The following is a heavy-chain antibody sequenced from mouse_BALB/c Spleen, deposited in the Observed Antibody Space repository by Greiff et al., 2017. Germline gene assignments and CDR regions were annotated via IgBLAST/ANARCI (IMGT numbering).Heavy chain of an antibody. J-gene: IGHJ4*01. V-gene: IGHV2-6-7*01. CDR3: ARETGYYAMDY. Sequence: QVQLKESGPGLVAPSQSLSITCTVSGFSLTGYGVNWVRQPPGKGLEWLGMIWGDGSTDYNSALKSRLSISKDNSKSQVFLKMNSLQTDDTARYYCARETGYYAMDYWGQGTSVTVSS. CDR1: GFSLTGYG. D-gene: IGHD4-1*01. CDR2: IWGDGST.